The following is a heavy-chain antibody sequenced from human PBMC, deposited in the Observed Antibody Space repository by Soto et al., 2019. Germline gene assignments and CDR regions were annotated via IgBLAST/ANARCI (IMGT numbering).Heavy chain of an antibody. Sequence: GGSLRLSCAASGFTFSSYAMSWVRQAPGKGLEWVSAISGSGGSTYYADSVKGRFTISRDNSKNTLYLQMNSLRAEDTAVYYCATPSAGRPYSPGYDAFDIWGQGTMVTVSS. CDR3: ATPSAGRPYSPGYDAFDI. J-gene: IGHJ3*02. D-gene: IGHD2-21*01. CDR1: GFTFSSYA. V-gene: IGHV3-23*01. CDR2: ISGSGGST.